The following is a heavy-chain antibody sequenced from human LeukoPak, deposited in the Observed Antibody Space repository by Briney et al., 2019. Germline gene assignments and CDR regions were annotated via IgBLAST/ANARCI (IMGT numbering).Heavy chain of an antibody. V-gene: IGHV1-8*01. Sequence: ASVKVSCKASGYTFTSYDINWVRQATGQGLEWMGWMNPNSGNTGYAQEFQGRVTMTRNTSISTAYMELSSLRSEDTAVYYCARGLHCSSTSCYNLDWFDPWGQGTLVTVSS. J-gene: IGHJ5*02. D-gene: IGHD2-2*02. CDR1: GYTFTSYD. CDR2: MNPNSGNT. CDR3: ARGLHCSSTSCYNLDWFDP.